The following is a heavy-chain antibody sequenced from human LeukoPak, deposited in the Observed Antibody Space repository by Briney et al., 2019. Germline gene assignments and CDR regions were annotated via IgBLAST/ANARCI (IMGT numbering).Heavy chain of an antibody. CDR3: ARSDGYGLVGI. D-gene: IGHD3-10*01. Sequence: PSETLSLTCTVSGYSISSGYYWGWIRQPPGKGLEWIGSIYHSGSTYYNPSLKSRVTISVDTSKNQFSLKLSSVTAADTAVYYCARSDGYGLVGIWGQGTMVTVSS. V-gene: IGHV4-38-2*02. CDR2: IYHSGST. CDR1: GYSISSGYY. J-gene: IGHJ3*02.